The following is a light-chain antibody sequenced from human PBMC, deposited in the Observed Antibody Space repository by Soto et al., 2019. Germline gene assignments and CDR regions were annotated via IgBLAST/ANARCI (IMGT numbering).Light chain of an antibody. V-gene: IGLV1-47*01. Sequence: QSVLTQPPSASGTPGQRVTISCSGSSSNIGSNYVHWYQHLPGTAPKLLIYRNNERPSGVPDRFSGSKSGTSASLAISGLRSEEEAIYYCAAWDDSLSGPVFGGGTQLTVL. J-gene: IGLJ7*01. CDR2: RNN. CDR3: AAWDDSLSGPV. CDR1: SSNIGSNY.